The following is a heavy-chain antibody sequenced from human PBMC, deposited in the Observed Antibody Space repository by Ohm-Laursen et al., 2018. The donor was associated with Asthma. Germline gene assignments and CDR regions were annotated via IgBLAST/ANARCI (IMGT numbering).Heavy chain of an antibody. J-gene: IGHJ6*02. CDR2: TYYRSKWYN. CDR3: ARDQISTILGPPDSWYYYGMDV. V-gene: IGHV6-1*01. D-gene: IGHD3-3*01. CDR1: GDSVSSNSAA. Sequence: TLSLTCAISGDSVSSNSAAWNWIRQSPSRGLEWLGRTYYRSKWYNDYAVSVKSRITINPDTSKNQFSLQLNSVTPEDTAVYYCARDQISTILGPPDSWYYYGMDVWGQGTTVTVSS.